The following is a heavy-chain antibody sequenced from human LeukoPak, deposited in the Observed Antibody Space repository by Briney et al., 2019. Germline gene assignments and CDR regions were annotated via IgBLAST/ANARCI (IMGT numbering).Heavy chain of an antibody. CDR3: AKEIAAAVTYAFDI. J-gene: IGHJ3*02. V-gene: IGHV3-9*01. CDR1: GLTFSSYA. Sequence: GGSLRLSCAASGLTFSSYAMSWVRQAPGKGLEWVSGISWNSGSIGYADSVKGRFTISRDNAKNSLYLQMNSLRAEDTALYYCAKEIAAAVTYAFDIWGQGTMVTVSS. CDR2: ISWNSGSI. D-gene: IGHD6-13*01.